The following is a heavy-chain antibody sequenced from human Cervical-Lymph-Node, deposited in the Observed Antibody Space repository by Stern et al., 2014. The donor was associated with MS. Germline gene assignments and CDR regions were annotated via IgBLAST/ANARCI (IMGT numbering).Heavy chain of an antibody. Sequence: DQLVESGAEVKKPGSSVKVSCKASGGTFSNYAINWVRQAPGKGLEWMGGIIPIFGRSNYAQKFQGRVTITADESTSTAYMELSSLISEDTAVYYCARGWSYDILTGYSYWGQGTLVTVSS. CDR3: ARGWSYDILTGYSY. J-gene: IGHJ4*02. CDR2: IIPIFGRS. D-gene: IGHD3-9*01. V-gene: IGHV1-69*01. CDR1: GGTFSNYA.